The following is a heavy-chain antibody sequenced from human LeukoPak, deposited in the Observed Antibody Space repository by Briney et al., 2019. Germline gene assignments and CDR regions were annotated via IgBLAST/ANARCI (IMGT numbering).Heavy chain of an antibody. D-gene: IGHD2-2*02. J-gene: IGHJ5*02. CDR1: GFTFSSYA. CDR3: ARGSPPVVVPAAIGP. CDR2: ISYDGSNK. V-gene: IGHV3-30-3*01. Sequence: GRSLRLSCAASGFTFSSYAMHWVRQAPGKGLEWVAVISYDGSNKYYADSVKGRFTISRDNSKNTLYLQMNSLRAEDTAVYYCARGSPPVVVPAAIGPWGQGTLVTVSS.